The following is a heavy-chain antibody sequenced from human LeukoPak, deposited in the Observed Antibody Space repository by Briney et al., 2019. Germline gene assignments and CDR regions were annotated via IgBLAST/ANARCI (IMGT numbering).Heavy chain of an antibody. CDR2: INPNSGGT. D-gene: IGHD3-10*01. Sequence: ASVKVSCKASGYTFTGYYMHWVRQAPGQGLEWMGWINPNSGGTNYAQKFQGRVTMTRDTSISTAYMELSRLRSDDTAVYYCARAGYGSGSHYNDYWGQGTLVTVSS. J-gene: IGHJ4*02. CDR3: ARAGYGSGSHYNDY. CDR1: GYTFTGYY. V-gene: IGHV1-2*02.